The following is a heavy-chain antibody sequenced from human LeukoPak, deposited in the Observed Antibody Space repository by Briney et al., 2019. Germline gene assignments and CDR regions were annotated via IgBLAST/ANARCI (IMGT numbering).Heavy chain of an antibody. D-gene: IGHD2-21*02. CDR2: INWNGGST. Sequence: GGSLRLSCAASGFTFDDFGMSWVRQAPGKGLEWVSGINWNGGSTGYADSVKDRFTISRDNGKNSLYLQMNSLRAEDTALYYCARGSEVVTAIPWYFDYWGQGTLVTVS. CDR3: ARGSEVVTAIPWYFDY. CDR1: GFTFDDFG. V-gene: IGHV3-20*04. J-gene: IGHJ4*02.